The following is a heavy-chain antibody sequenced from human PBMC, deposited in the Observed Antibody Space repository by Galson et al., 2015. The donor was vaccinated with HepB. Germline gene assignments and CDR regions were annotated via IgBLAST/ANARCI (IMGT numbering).Heavy chain of an antibody. CDR1: GFSLSTTGVG. CDR2: IYWEDDK. Sequence: PALVKPTQTLTLTCTFSGFSLSTTGVGVGWIRQPPGKALEWFALIYWEDDKRYSPSLQNRLAITKDTSKNQVVLTMRDMDPVDTATYYCVRSHIRVGFPGEFFGYWGQGMLVAGST. D-gene: IGHD2-21*01. J-gene: IGHJ4*02. V-gene: IGHV2-5*02. CDR3: VRSHIRVGFPGEFFGY.